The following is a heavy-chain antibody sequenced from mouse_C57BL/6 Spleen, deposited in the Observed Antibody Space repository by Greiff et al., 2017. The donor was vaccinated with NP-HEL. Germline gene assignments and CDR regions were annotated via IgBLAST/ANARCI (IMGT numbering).Heavy chain of an antibody. D-gene: IGHD2-14*01. V-gene: IGHV1-63*01. Sequence: QVQLKESGAELVRPGTSVKMSCKASGYTFTNYWIGWAKQRPGHGLEWIGDIYPGGGYTKYNEKFKGKATLTADKSSSTAYMQFSSLTSEDSAIYYCARRGTSGFYFDYWGQGTTLTVSS. J-gene: IGHJ2*01. CDR2: IYPGGGYT. CDR3: ARRGTSGFYFDY. CDR1: GYTFTNYW.